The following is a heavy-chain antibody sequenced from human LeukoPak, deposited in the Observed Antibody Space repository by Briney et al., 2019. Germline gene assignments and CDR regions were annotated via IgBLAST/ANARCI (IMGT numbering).Heavy chain of an antibody. D-gene: IGHD3-10*01. J-gene: IGHJ3*02. CDR2: IYTSGST. Sequence: PSETLSLTCTVSGGSISSYYWSWIRQPPGKGLEWIGYIYTSGSTNYNPSLKSRVTISVDTSKNQFSLKLSSVTAADTAVYYCARGGSGSYIDAFDIWGQGTMVTVSS. V-gene: IGHV4-4*09. CDR3: ARGGSGSYIDAFDI. CDR1: GGSISSYY.